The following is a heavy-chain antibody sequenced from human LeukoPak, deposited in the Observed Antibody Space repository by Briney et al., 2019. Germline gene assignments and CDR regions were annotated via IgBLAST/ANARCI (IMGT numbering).Heavy chain of an antibody. CDR2: IYTSEST. Sequence: SETLSLTCTVSGGSISSGSYYWSWIRQPAGKGLEWIGRIYTSESTNYNPSLKSRVTISVDTSKNQFSLKLSYVTAADTAVYYCARESVTPYYYYMDVWGKGTTVTVSS. CDR3: ARESVTPYYYYMDV. CDR1: GGSISSGSYY. D-gene: IGHD4-23*01. J-gene: IGHJ6*03. V-gene: IGHV4-61*02.